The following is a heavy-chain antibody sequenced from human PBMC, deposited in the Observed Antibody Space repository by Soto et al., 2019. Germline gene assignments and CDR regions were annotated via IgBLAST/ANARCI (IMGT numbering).Heavy chain of an antibody. D-gene: IGHD1-1*01. Sequence: PSETLSLTCTVSGGSISSGDYYWSWIRQHPGKGLEWIGYIYYSGSTYYNPSLKSRVTISVDTSKNQFSLKLSSVTAADTAVYYCASDTTTGTKIRAPNWGQGTLVTVSS. V-gene: IGHV4-31*03. CDR2: IYYSGST. CDR3: ASDTTTGTKIRAPN. CDR1: GGSISSGDYY. J-gene: IGHJ4*02.